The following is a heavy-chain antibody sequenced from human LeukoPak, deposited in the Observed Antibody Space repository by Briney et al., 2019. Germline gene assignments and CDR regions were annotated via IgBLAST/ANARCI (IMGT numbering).Heavy chain of an antibody. D-gene: IGHD6-19*01. CDR3: ARSEYSSGWYYFDY. J-gene: IGHJ4*02. V-gene: IGHV1-18*01. CDR1: GYTFTSYG. Sequence: ASVKVSCKASGYTFTSYGISWVRQAPGQGLEWMGWISAYNGNTNYAQKLQGRVTMTTDTSTSTAYMELSSLRSEDTAVYHCARSEYSSGWYYFDYWGQGTLVTVSS. CDR2: ISAYNGNT.